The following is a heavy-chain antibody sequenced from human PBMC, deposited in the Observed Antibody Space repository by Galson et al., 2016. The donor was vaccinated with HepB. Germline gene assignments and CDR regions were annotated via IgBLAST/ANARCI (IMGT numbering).Heavy chain of an antibody. CDR1: GFTFSSYA. D-gene: IGHD5-12*01. Sequence: SLRLSCAASGFTFSSYAMHWVRQAPGKGLEYVSAISSDAVTTYYADSVKGRFTVSRDYAKNSLYLQMNSLRAEDTAVYYCARDSSSGYVIDAFDIWGQGTMVTVSS. V-gene: IGHV3-64*04. CDR3: ARDSSSGYVIDAFDI. J-gene: IGHJ3*02. CDR2: ISSDAVTT.